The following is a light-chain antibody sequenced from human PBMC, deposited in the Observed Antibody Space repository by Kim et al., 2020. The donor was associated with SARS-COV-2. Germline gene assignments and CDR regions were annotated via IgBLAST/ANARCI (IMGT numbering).Light chain of an antibody. Sequence: SSELTQDPAVSVALGQTVRITCQGVSLRSYYATWYQQKPGQAPILLIYGKNNRPSGIPDRFSGSSSGNTASLTITGTQAGDEADYYCNSRDTNDIVLFGGGTKLTVL. CDR2: GKN. J-gene: IGLJ2*01. CDR1: SLRSYY. CDR3: NSRDTNDIVL. V-gene: IGLV3-19*01.